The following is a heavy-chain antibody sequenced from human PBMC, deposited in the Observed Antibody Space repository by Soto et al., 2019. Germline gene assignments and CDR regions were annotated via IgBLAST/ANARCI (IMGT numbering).Heavy chain of an antibody. D-gene: IGHD3-22*01. V-gene: IGHV1-18*04. Sequence: ASVKVSCKASGYTFTSYGISWVRQAPGQGLEWMGWISTYNGNTNYAQKLQGRVTMTTDTSTSTAYMELRSLRSDDTAVYYCARHYYDSSGGDAFDIWGQGTMVTVSS. CDR2: ISTYNGNT. J-gene: IGHJ3*02. CDR1: GYTFTSYG. CDR3: ARHYYDSSGGDAFDI.